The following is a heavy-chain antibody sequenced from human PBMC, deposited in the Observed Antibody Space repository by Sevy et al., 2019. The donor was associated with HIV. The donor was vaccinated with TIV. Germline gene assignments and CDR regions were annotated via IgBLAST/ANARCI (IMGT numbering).Heavy chain of an antibody. Sequence: GGSLRLSCAASGFTFSSYAMHWVRQAPGKGLEWVAVISYDGSNKYYADSVKGRFTISRDNSKNTLYLQMNSRRAEDTAVYYCARELNSSSWYSPYYFDYWGQGTLVTVSS. D-gene: IGHD6-13*01. CDR3: ARELNSSSWYSPYYFDY. CDR1: GFTFSSYA. V-gene: IGHV3-30-3*01. CDR2: ISYDGSNK. J-gene: IGHJ4*02.